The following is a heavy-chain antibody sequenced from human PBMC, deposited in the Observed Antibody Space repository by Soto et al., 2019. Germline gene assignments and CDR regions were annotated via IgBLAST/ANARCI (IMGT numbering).Heavy chain of an antibody. Sequence: PGGSLRLSCAASGFTSSNYAMTWVRQAPEKGLEWVSGISETGGSIFYADSVRGRFTISRDNSKSTLYLQMNSLRAEDTAVYYCAKGGRRRGSYPPLDFWGQGTVVTVS. CDR1: GFTSSNYA. CDR2: ISETGGSI. D-gene: IGHD3-16*02. CDR3: AKGGRRRGSYPPLDF. V-gene: IGHV3-23*01. J-gene: IGHJ4*02.